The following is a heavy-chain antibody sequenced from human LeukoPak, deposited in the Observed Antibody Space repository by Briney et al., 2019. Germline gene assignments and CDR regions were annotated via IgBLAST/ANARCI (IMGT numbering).Heavy chain of an antibody. Sequence: GASVKVSCKASGFTFNTYDINWVRQATGQGLEGMGWISASNGNTNYAQKFRDRVTMSTYTSTGTAYLDVRSLTSDDTAVYYCARDPPNWNYPPDFWGQGTLVIVSS. CDR2: ISASNGNT. J-gene: IGHJ4*02. V-gene: IGHV1-18*01. D-gene: IGHD1-7*01. CDR1: GFTFNTYD. CDR3: ARDPPNWNYPPDF.